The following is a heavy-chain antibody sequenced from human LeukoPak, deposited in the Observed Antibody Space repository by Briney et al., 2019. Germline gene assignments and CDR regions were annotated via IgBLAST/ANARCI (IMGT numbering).Heavy chain of an antibody. J-gene: IGHJ3*02. CDR1: GFTFSSYT. D-gene: IGHD4-11*01. CDR3: ARGQHRVTYSDDAFDI. V-gene: IGHV3-30-3*01. CDR2: ISYAGSNK. Sequence: GGSLRLSCAASGFTFSSYTMNWVRQAPGKGLEWVAVISYAGSNKFYADSVRGRVTISRDNSKNTLYLQMNSLRAEDTALYYCARGQHRVTYSDDAFDIWGQGTMVTVSS.